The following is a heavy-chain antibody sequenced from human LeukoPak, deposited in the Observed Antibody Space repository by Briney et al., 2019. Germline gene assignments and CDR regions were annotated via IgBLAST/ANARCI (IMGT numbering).Heavy chain of an antibody. CDR3: ASVWFGSRYYYYYMDV. V-gene: IGHV3-48*01. D-gene: IGHD3-10*01. Sequence: PGGSLRLSCAASGFTFSDYAMNWVRQAPGKGLEWISYIGPSHSIYYTDSVKGRFTISRDNAKNSVYLQMNSLRAEDTAVYYCASVWFGSRYYYYYMDVWGKGTTVTVSS. CDR1: GFTFSDYA. CDR2: IGPSHSI. J-gene: IGHJ6*03.